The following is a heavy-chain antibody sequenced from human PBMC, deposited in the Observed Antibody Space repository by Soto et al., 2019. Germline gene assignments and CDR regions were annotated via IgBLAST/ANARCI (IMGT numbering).Heavy chain of an antibody. CDR2: IIPIFGTA. J-gene: IGHJ6*02. CDR1: GGTFSSYA. V-gene: IGHV1-69*06. D-gene: IGHD5-18*01. Sequence: GASVKVSCKASGGTFSSYAISWVRQAPGQGLEWMGGIIPIFGTANYAQKFQGRVTITADKSTSTAYMELSSLRSEDTAVYYCARAPLTAMGIGQYYYYYYGMDVWGQGTTVTVS. CDR3: ARAPLTAMGIGQYYYYYYGMDV.